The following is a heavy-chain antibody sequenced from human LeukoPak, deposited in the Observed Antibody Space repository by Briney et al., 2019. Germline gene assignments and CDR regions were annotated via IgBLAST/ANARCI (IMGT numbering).Heavy chain of an antibody. CDR2: IKSKTDGGTT. D-gene: IGHD5-24*01. CDR1: GFTFSDFY. Sequence: GGFLRLSCAASGFTFSDFYMTWIRQAPGKGLEWVGRIKSKTDGGTTDYAAPVKGRFTISRDDSKNTLYLQMNSLKTEDTAVYYCTTGDGYNFGLIDYWGQGTLVTVSS. V-gene: IGHV3-15*01. CDR3: TTGDGYNFGLIDY. J-gene: IGHJ4*02.